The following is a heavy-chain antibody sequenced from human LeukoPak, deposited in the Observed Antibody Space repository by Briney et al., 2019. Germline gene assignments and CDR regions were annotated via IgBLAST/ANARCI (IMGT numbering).Heavy chain of an antibody. CDR2: ISAYNGNT. Sequence: GASVKVSCKASGYTFTSYGISWVRQAPGQGLEWEGWISAYNGNTNYAQKLQGRVTMTTDTSTSTAYMELRSLRSDDTAVYYCARSDYGDYVAGEYFQHWGQGTLVIVSS. V-gene: IGHV1-18*01. D-gene: IGHD4-17*01. CDR1: GYTFTSYG. CDR3: ARSDYGDYVAGEYFQH. J-gene: IGHJ1*01.